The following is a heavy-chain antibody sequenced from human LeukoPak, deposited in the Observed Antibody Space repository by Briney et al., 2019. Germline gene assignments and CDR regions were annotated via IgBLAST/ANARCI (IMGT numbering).Heavy chain of an antibody. Sequence: GSLRLSXAASGFTFSGYWMSWVRQPPGKGLEWIGSIYYSGSTYYNPSLKSRVTISVDTSKNQFSLKLSSVTAADTAVYYCARRALYGGVDIWGQGTMVTVSS. CDR3: ARRALYGGVDI. CDR1: GFTFSGYW. J-gene: IGHJ3*02. CDR2: IYYSGST. V-gene: IGHV4-38-2*01. D-gene: IGHD4-23*01.